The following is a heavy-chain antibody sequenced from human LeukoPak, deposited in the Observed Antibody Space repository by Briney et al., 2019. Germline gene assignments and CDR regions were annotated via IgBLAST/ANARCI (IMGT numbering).Heavy chain of an antibody. J-gene: IGHJ4*02. CDR2: IGGSGSYI. D-gene: IGHD6-13*01. Sequence: GGSLRLSCAASGFTFSSMNWVRQAPGKGLEWVSSIGGSGSYIYYADSVKGRFTISRDNAKNSLYLQMNSLRAEDTAVYYCARATTEAGISATGTGYWGQGTLVTVSS. V-gene: IGHV3-21*01. CDR1: GFTFSS. CDR3: ARATTEAGISATGTGY.